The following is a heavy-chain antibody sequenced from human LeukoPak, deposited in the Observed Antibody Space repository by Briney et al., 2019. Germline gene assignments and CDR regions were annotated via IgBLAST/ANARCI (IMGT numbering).Heavy chain of an antibody. J-gene: IGHJ6*03. V-gene: IGHV1-46*01. D-gene: IGHD1-26*01. CDR3: AGEQTERLRGSWAGLFASYYTYYYMDV. Sequence: GASVKVSCKASGYTFTSYGISWVRQAPGQGFEWMGMINPGDGATTYAQRFRGRVTVTRDMSTTTVYMDLRSLRSEATAVYFCAGEQTERLRGSWAGLFASYYTYYYMDVWGRGTTVTVSS. CDR1: GYTFTSYG. CDR2: INPGDGAT.